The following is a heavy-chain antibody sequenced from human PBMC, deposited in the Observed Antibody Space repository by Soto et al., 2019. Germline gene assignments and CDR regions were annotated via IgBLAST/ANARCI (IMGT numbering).Heavy chain of an antibody. D-gene: IGHD6-6*01. CDR1: GFTFDDYA. CDR3: AKDIRDSSSYFDY. Sequence: DVQLVESGGGLVQPGRSLRLSCAASGFTFDDYAMHWVRQAPGKGLEWVSGISWNSGSIGYADAVKGRFTISRDNSKNSLFLQMNSLRAEDTALYYCAKDIRDSSSYFDYLGQGTLVTVFS. V-gene: IGHV3-9*01. J-gene: IGHJ4*02. CDR2: ISWNSGSI.